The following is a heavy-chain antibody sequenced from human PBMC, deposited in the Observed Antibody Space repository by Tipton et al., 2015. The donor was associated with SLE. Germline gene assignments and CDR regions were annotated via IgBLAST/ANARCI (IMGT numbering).Heavy chain of an antibody. CDR3: ARATSIAAAGNFYYYYGMDV. D-gene: IGHD6-13*01. V-gene: IGHV4-59*11. Sequence: TLSLTCTASGGSISSHYWSWIRQPPGKGLEWIGYIDYSGSTNYNPSLKSRVTISVDTSKNQFYLKLSSVTAADTAVYYCARATSIAAAGNFYYYYGMDVWGQGTTVTVSS. J-gene: IGHJ6*02. CDR2: IDYSGST. CDR1: GGSISSHY.